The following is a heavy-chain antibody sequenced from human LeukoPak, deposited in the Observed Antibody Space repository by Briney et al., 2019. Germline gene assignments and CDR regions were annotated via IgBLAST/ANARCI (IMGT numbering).Heavy chain of an antibody. CDR2: IYYSGST. D-gene: IGHD6-6*01. V-gene: IGHV4-59*12. J-gene: IGHJ4*02. CDR3: ARAGFALAPHRGTPFDY. CDR1: GGSLSSYY. Sequence: SETLSLTCIVSGGSLSSYYWSWIRQPPGNGLEWIGYIYYSGSTNYNPSLKSRVTISVDTSKNQFSLKLSSVTAADTAVYYCARAGFALAPHRGTPFDYWGQGTLVTVSS.